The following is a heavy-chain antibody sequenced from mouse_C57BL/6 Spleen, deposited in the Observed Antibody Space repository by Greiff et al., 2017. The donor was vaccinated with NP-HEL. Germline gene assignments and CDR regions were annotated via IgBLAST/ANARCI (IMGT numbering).Heavy chain of an antibody. D-gene: IGHD4-1*01. CDR2: ISSGSSTI. Sequence: EVKLMESGGGLVKPGGSLKLSCAASGFTFSDYGMHWVRQAPEKGLEWVAYISSGSSTIYYADTVKGRFTISRDNAKNTLFLQMTSLRSEDTAMYYCARPDWDEDWYFDVWGTGTTVTVSS. V-gene: IGHV5-17*01. CDR1: GFTFSDYG. CDR3: ARPDWDEDWYFDV. J-gene: IGHJ1*03.